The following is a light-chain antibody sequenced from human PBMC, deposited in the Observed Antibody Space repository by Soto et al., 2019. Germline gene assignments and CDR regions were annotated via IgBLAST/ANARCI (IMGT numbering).Light chain of an antibody. CDR3: CSYAGTSTLDV. J-gene: IGLJ1*01. V-gene: IGLV2-23*01. Sequence: QSALTQPASVSGSPGQSITISCTGTSSDVGSYNFVSWYQQYPGKAPKLIMYEGSKRPSGVSNRFSGSKSGNTASLTLAGLQAEDEADYYCCSYAGTSTLDVFGTGTKVTVL. CDR2: EGS. CDR1: SSDVGSYNF.